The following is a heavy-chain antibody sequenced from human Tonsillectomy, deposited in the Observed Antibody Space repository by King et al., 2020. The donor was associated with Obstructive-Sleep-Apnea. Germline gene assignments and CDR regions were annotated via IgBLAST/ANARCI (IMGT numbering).Heavy chain of an antibody. CDR1: GYSFTNYW. J-gene: IGHJ5*02. CDR2: IDPSDSYT. V-gene: IGHV5-10-1*03. Sequence: QLVQSGAEVKKPGESLRISCKGSGYSFTNYWINWVRQMPGKGLEWMGRIDPSDSYTNYSPAFEGHVTISTDRSISTAYLQWSSLQASDTAIYYCARPLPPTGVGPTIPWGQGTLVTVSS. D-gene: IGHD1-26*01. CDR3: ARPLPPTGVGPTIP.